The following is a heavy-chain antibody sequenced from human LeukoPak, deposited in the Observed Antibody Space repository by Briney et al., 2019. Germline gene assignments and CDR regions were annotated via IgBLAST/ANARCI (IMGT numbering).Heavy chain of an antibody. Sequence: GPVKVSCKASGYTFTSYYIHWVRQAPGQGLEWMGIINPSGGSTSYAQKFQGRVTMTRDTSTSTVYMELSSLRSEDTAVYYCASGDPRIAALYYFDYWGQGTLVTVSS. CDR3: ASGDPRIAALYYFDY. CDR2: INPSGGST. V-gene: IGHV1-46*01. CDR1: GYTFTSYY. J-gene: IGHJ4*02. D-gene: IGHD6-6*01.